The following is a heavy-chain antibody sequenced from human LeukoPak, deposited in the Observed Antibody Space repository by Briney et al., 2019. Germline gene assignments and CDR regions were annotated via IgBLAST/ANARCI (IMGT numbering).Heavy chain of an antibody. CDR1: GYSFTSYW. V-gene: IGHV5-10-1*01. Sequence: GESLRISCQGSGYSFTSYWICWVRQMPGRGLECMGRIDPADSQTNYSPSFQGHVTISADKSISTVYLQWSTLKASDTAMYYCARQLTSGDCDYWGQGTLVTVSS. CDR2: IDPADSQT. J-gene: IGHJ4*02. CDR3: ARQLTSGDCDY. D-gene: IGHD1-1*01.